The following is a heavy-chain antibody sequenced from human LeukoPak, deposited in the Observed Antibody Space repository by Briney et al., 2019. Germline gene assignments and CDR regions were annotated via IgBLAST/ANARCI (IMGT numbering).Heavy chain of an antibody. J-gene: IGHJ4*02. CDR1: GGSISSYY. CDR3: ARIGGYFDWLKPAYFDY. Sequence: PSETLSLNCTGSGGSISSYYWSWIRQPPGKGLEWIGYIYYSGSTNYNPSLKSRVTISVDTSKNQFSLKLSSVTAADTAVYYCARIGGYFDWLKPAYFDYWGQGTLVTVSS. V-gene: IGHV4-59*01. D-gene: IGHD3-9*01. CDR2: IYYSGST.